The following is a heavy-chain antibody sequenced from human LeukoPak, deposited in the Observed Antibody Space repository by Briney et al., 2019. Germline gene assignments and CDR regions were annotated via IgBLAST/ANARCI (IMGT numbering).Heavy chain of an antibody. D-gene: IGHD2-15*01. CDR2: IGTAGDT. J-gene: IGHJ4*02. V-gene: IGHV3-13*01. Sequence: TGGSLRLSCAASGFTFSSYDMHWVRQATGKGLEWVSAIGTAGDTYYPGSVKGRFTISRENAKNSLCLQMNSLRAGDTAVYYCARGPAGYCSGGSCYFDYWGQGTLVTVSS. CDR3: ARGPAGYCSGGSCYFDY. CDR1: GFTFSSYD.